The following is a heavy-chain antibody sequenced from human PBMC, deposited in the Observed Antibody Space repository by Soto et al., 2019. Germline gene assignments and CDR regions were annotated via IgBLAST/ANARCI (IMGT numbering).Heavy chain of an antibody. CDR3: AKDPHGDYGMDV. CDR1: GFTFSSYA. Sequence: GGSLRLSCAASGFTFSSYAMSWVRQAPGKELEWVSAISGSGGSTYYADSVKGRFTISRDNSKNTLYLQMNSLRAEDTAVYYCAKDPHGDYGMDVWGQGTTVTVSS. V-gene: IGHV3-23*01. CDR2: ISGSGGST. J-gene: IGHJ6*02. D-gene: IGHD4-17*01.